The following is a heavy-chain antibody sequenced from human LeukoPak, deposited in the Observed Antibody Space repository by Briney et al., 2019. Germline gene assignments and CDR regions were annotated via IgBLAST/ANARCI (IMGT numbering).Heavy chain of an antibody. J-gene: IGHJ4*02. CDR3: AKDLRSLAAAGGGFDY. CDR1: GFTFSSYA. CDR2: ISYDGSNK. D-gene: IGHD6-13*01. V-gene: IGHV3-30-3*01. Sequence: PGGSLRLSCAASGFTFSSYAMHWVRQAPGKGLEWVAVISYDGSNKYYADSVKGRFTISRDNSKNTLYLQMNSLRAEDTAVYYCAKDLRSLAAAGGGFDYWGQGTLVTVSS.